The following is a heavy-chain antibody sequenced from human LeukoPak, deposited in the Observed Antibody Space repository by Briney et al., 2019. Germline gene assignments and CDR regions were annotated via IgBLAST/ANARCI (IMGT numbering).Heavy chain of an antibody. CDR1: GYTFTSYY. CDR2: INPNSGGT. CDR3: AKVPDGYNPIDY. D-gene: IGHD5-24*01. J-gene: IGHJ4*02. V-gene: IGHV1-2*02. Sequence: ASVKVSCKASGYTFTSYYMHWVRQAPGQGLEWMGWINPNSGGTNYAQKFQGRVTMTRDTSISTAYMELSRLRSDDTAVYYCAKVPDGYNPIDYWGQGTLVTVSS.